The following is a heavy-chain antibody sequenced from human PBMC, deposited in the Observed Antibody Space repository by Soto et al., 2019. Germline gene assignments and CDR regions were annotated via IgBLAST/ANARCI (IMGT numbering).Heavy chain of an antibody. J-gene: IGHJ4*02. Sequence: WGTLSLTCTVSGGSISSSSYSWGGIRQPPGKGLEWIGSIYYSGSTYYNPSLKSRVTISVDTSKNQFSLKLTSVTAADTAVYYCLNIRGGHRYTVYWGQGTLVTVST. CDR2: IYYSGST. CDR1: GGSISSSSYS. V-gene: IGHV4-39*01. D-gene: IGHD5-18*01. CDR3: LNIRGGHRYTVY.